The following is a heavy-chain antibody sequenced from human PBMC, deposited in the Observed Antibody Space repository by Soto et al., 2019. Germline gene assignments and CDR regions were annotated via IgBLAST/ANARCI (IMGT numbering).Heavy chain of an antibody. CDR2: ISSNGGST. J-gene: IGHJ3*02. CDR1: GFTFSSYA. Sequence: EVQLVESGEGLVQPGGSLRLSCAASGFTFSSYAMYWVRQAPGKGLEYVSAISSNGGSTYYADSVKGRFTISRDNSKNTLYLQMGSLRAEDMAVYYCARGATTSAFDIWGQGTMVTVSS. D-gene: IGHD1-26*01. V-gene: IGHV3-64*02. CDR3: ARGATTSAFDI.